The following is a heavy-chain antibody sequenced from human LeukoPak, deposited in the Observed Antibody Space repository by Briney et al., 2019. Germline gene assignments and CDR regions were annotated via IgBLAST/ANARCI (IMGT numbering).Heavy chain of an antibody. Sequence: GGSLGLSCAASGFTFDDYAMHWVRHAPGKGLEWVSLISGDGGSTYYADSVKGRFTISRDNAKDTLYLQMTSLRVEDTAVYSCASLLTPYHGSGGGGMDVWGQGTTVTVSS. CDR1: GFTFDDYA. D-gene: IGHD3-10*01. CDR3: ASLLTPYHGSGGGGMDV. V-gene: IGHV3-43*02. CDR2: ISGDGGST. J-gene: IGHJ6*02.